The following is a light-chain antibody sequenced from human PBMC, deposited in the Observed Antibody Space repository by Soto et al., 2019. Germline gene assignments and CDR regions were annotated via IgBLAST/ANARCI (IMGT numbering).Light chain of an antibody. V-gene: IGLV2-14*01. CDR2: EVS. CDR1: SSDVGGYGY. CDR3: NSYTSKSTGV. Sequence: QSALTQPASVSGSPGQSITISCTGTSSDVGGYGYVSWYQQHPGKAPKLIIYEVSNRPSGVSNRFSGSKSGNTASPTISGLQAEDEADYYCNSYTSKSTGVFGTGTKLTVL. J-gene: IGLJ1*01.